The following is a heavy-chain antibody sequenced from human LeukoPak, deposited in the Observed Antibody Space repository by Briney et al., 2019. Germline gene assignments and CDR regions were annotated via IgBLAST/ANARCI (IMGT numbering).Heavy chain of an antibody. CDR1: GGTFSSYT. J-gene: IGHJ6*02. V-gene: IGHV1-69*04. Sequence: SVKVSCKASGGTFSSYTISWVRQAPGQGLEWMGRIIPILGIANYAQKFQGRVTITADKSTSTAYMELSSLRSEDTAVYFCARDPSTTPPPFGMDVWGQRTTVTVSS. CDR2: IIPILGIA. D-gene: IGHD1-7*01. CDR3: ARDPSTTPPPFGMDV.